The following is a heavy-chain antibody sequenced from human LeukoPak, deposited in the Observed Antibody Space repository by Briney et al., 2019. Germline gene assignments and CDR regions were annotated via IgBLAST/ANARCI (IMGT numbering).Heavy chain of an antibody. J-gene: IGHJ5*02. D-gene: IGHD2-21*01. Sequence: QPGASLRLSCAVSGFSFSMYWMSWVRQPPGEGLEWVASIYEDGSEIHYVDPMNGGFTISKDNAKHSLYLQMNSLTAEDTAMDYCVRAYHPGGWFDPWGQGTLVTVSS. CDR1: GFSFSMYW. CDR3: VRAYHPGGWFDP. CDR2: IYEDGSEI. V-gene: IGHV3-7*04.